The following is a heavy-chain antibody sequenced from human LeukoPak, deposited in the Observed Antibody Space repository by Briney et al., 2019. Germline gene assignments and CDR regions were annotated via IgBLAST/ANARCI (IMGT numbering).Heavy chain of an antibody. CDR1: GGTFSSYA. J-gene: IGHJ4*02. CDR2: LIPIFGTA. V-gene: IGHV1-69*13. D-gene: IGHD6-13*01. Sequence: SVKVSCKASGGTFSSYAISWVRQAPGQGLEWMGGLIPIFGTANYAQKFQGRVTITADESTSTAYMELSSLRSEDTGVYYCANLLGSSSWIDYWGQGTLVTVSS. CDR3: ANLLGSSSWIDY.